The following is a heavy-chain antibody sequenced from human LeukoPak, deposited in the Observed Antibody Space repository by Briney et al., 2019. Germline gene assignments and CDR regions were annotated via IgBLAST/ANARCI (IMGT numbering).Heavy chain of an antibody. D-gene: IGHD3-9*01. V-gene: IGHV3-7*01. CDR1: GFSFRSYW. J-gene: IGHJ5*02. CDR2: IKQDGSEK. CDR3: AGGSGYLIAS. Sequence: GGSLRLSCAATGFSFRSYWMNWVRQAPGKGLEWLAIIKQDGSEKHYKGSVEGRFTISRDNAKNSLHLQMNSLRAEDTAVYYCAGGSGYLIASWGQGTLVTVSS.